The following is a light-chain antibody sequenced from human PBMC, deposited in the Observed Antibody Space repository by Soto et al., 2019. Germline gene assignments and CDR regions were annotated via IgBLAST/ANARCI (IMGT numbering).Light chain of an antibody. J-gene: IGKJ5*01. Sequence: DIQMTQSPSTLSASVGDRVTITCRASQSINSWLAWYQQKPGKALKLLIHRASSLQSGVPSRFSGSGSGTDFTLTISSLQPDDFAAYYCQQYEVYPITFGQGTRLEIK. CDR3: QQYEVYPIT. CDR2: RAS. V-gene: IGKV1-5*03. CDR1: QSINSW.